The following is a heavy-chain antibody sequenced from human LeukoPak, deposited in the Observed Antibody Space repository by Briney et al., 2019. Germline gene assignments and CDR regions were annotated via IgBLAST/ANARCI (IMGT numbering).Heavy chain of an antibody. V-gene: IGHV3-21*01. J-gene: IGHJ6*02. CDR1: GFTFSSYS. D-gene: IGHD3-16*01. CDR2: ISSSSSYI. CDR3: ARDRAVKARIGGMDV. Sequence: GGSLRLSCAASGFTFSSYSMNWVRQAPGEGLEWVSSISSSSSYIYYADSVKGRFTISRDNAKNSLYLQMSSLRAEDTGIYYCARDRAVKARIGGMDVWGQGTTVIVSS.